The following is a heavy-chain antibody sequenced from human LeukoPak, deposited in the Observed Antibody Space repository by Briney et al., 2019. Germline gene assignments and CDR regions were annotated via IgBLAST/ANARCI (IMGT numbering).Heavy chain of an antibody. J-gene: IGHJ4*02. CDR2: ITGSGNNT. Sequence: GGSLRLSCAASGFTLSSYAMSCVRQGPGKGLEWVSSITGSGNNTYYADSVKGRFTISRDNSKNTLYLQMNNLRAEDTAVYYCADFAATGDGYWGQGTLVTVSS. V-gene: IGHV3-23*01. CDR3: ADFAATGDGY. CDR1: GFTLSSYA. D-gene: IGHD2-21*01.